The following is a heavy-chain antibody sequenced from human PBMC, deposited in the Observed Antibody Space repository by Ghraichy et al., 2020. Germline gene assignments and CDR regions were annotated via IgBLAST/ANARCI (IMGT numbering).Heavy chain of an antibody. D-gene: IGHD5-18*01. CDR2: ISSSSSTI. CDR3: ATTYSYALGSDY. CDR1: GFTFSSYS. Sequence: LSLTCAASGFTFSSYSMNWVRQAPGKGLEWVSYISSSSSTIYYADSVKGRFTISRDNAKNSLYLQMNSLRDEDTAVYYCATTYSYALGSDYWGQGTLVTVSS. V-gene: IGHV3-48*02. J-gene: IGHJ4*02.